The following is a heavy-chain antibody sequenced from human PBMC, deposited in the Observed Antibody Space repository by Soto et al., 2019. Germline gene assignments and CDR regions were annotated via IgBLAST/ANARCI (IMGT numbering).Heavy chain of an antibody. D-gene: IGHD2-2*03. CDR3: ARLRLDIVVVPAAMGWFDP. V-gene: IGHV5-51*01. Sequence: GESLKISCKGSGYSFTSYWIGWVCQMPGKGLEWMGIIYPGDSDTRYSPSFQGQVTISADKSISTAYLQWSSLKASDTAMYYCARLRLDIVVVPAAMGWFDPWGQGTLVTVSS. CDR2: IYPGDSDT. CDR1: GYSFTSYW. J-gene: IGHJ5*02.